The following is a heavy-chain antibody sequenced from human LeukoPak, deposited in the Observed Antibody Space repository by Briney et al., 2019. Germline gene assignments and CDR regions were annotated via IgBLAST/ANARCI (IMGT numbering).Heavy chain of an antibody. CDR1: GGSFSGYY. J-gene: IGHJ4*02. CDR2: INHSGST. V-gene: IGHV4-34*01. CDR3: ARGGLRYFDWFDY. D-gene: IGHD3-9*01. Sequence: PSETLSLTCAVYGGSFSGYYWSWIRQPPGKGREWIGEINHSGSTNYNPSLKSRVTISVDTSKNQFSLKLSSVTAADTAVYYWARGGLRYFDWFDYWGQGTLVTVSS.